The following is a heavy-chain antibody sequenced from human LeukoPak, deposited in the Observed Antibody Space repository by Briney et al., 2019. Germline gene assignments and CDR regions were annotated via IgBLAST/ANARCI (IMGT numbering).Heavy chain of an antibody. CDR2: INHSGST. V-gene: IGHV4-34*01. J-gene: IGHJ2*01. D-gene: IGHD3-16*01. Sequence: PSETLSLTCAVYGGSFSGYYWSWIRQPPGKGLEWIGEINHSGSTNYNPSLKSRVTISVDTSKNQFSLKLSSVTAADTAVYYCARGFWGSYWYFDLWGRGTLVTVSS. CDR3: ARGFWGSYWYFDL. CDR1: GGSFSGYY.